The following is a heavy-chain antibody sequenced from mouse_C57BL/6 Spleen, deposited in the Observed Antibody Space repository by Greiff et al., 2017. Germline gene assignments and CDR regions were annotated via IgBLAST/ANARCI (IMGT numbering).Heavy chain of an antibody. Sequence: QVQLQQPGAELVRPGSSVKLSCKASGYTFTSYWLDWVKQRPGQGLEWIGNIYPSDSETHYNQKFKDKATLTVDKSSSTAYMQLSSLTSEDAAVYYGARREAPPRGWFAYWGQGTLVTVSA. CDR2: IYPSDSET. CDR1: GYTFTSYW. J-gene: IGHJ3*01. V-gene: IGHV1-61*01. CDR3: ARREAPPRGWFAY. D-gene: IGHD2-10*02.